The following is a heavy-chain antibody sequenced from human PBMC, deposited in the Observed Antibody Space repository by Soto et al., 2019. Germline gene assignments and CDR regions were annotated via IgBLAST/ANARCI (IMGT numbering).Heavy chain of an antibody. D-gene: IGHD3-22*01. CDR2: INAGNGNT. CDR1: GYTFTSYA. CDR3: EGGGGTMIVVVILDY. Sequence: QVQLVQSGAEVKKPGASVKVSCKASGYTFTSYAMHWVRQAPGQRLEWMGWINAGNGNTKYSQKLQGRVTSTRDTSASTRLMGLSSLSSEDKAMDYWEGGGGTMIVVVILDYWGQGTLVTVSS. V-gene: IGHV1-3*01. J-gene: IGHJ4*02.